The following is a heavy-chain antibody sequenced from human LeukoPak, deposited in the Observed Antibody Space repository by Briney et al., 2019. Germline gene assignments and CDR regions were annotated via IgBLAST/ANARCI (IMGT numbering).Heavy chain of an antibody. CDR3: AKDWPNFYDSSGHYYRRDGDY. Sequence: GGSLRLSCAASGFTFRIYALSWVRLAPGRGLEWVSSITGNGAGTFYTDSVKGRFTISRDNSKNTLFLQMNSLRAEDTAIYYCAKDWPNFYDSSGHYYRRDGDYWGQGTLVTVSS. D-gene: IGHD3-22*01. V-gene: IGHV3-23*01. J-gene: IGHJ4*02. CDR2: ITGNGAGT. CDR1: GFTFRIYA.